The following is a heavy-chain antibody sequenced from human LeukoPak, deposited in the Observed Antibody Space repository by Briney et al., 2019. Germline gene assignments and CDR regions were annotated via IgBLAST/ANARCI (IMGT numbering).Heavy chain of an antibody. V-gene: IGHV4-39*01. CDR2: IYYSGST. Sequence: SETLSLTCTVSGGSISSSSYYWGGIRQPPGKGLEWIGSIYYSGSTYYNPSLKSRVTISVDTSKNQFSLKLSSVTAADTAVYYCARQWRAGATYFDYWGQGTLVTVSS. CDR3: ARQWRAGATYFDY. D-gene: IGHD1-26*01. J-gene: IGHJ4*02. CDR1: GGSISSSSYY.